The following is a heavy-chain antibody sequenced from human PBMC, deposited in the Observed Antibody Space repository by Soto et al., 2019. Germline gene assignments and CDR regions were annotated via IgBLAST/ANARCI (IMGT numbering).Heavy chain of an antibody. Sequence: QVQLQESGPGLVKPSQTLSLTCTVSGGSINSGGYCWSWIRQHPGKGLDWIGCISYGGSTSYNPXLXSXDTISVDPSKNQFPLELGSVTAAEPAVYSCSRGILVWGQGTLITVSS. D-gene: IGHD5-18*01. CDR1: GGSINSGGYC. V-gene: IGHV4-31*01. CDR2: ISYGGST. CDR3: SRGILV. J-gene: IGHJ4*02.